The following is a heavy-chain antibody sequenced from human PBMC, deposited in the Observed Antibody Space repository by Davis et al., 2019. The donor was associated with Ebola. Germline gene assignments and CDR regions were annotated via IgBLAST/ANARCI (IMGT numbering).Heavy chain of an antibody. CDR3: TRRAGGFAY. J-gene: IGHJ4*02. V-gene: IGHV3-7*01. D-gene: IGHD1-26*01. CDR1: GFTFSSYA. Sequence: PGGSLRLSCAASGFTFSSYAMTWVRQAPGKGLEWVANIKEDGSEKYYVDSVKGRFTISRDNAKNSLYLQMNSLRAEDTGVYYCTRRAGGFAYWGQGTLVTVSS. CDR2: IKEDGSEK.